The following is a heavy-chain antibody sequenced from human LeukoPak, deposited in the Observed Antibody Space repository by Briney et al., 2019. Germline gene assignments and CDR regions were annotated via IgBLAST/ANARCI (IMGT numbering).Heavy chain of an antibody. CDR3: AREGRANTFFDY. CDR2: IWYDGSGK. V-gene: IGHV3-33*01. D-gene: IGHD3-16*01. Sequence: PGGSLRLSCAASGFTFSTYTMHWVRQAPGKGLEWVAVIWYDGSGKHYADSVKDRFTISRDGSMNTVYLQMNSLRVEDTAVYYCAREGRANTFFDYWGQGTPVTVSS. CDR1: GFTFSTYT. J-gene: IGHJ4*02.